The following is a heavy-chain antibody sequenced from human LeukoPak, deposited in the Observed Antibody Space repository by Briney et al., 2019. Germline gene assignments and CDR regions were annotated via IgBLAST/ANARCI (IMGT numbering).Heavy chain of an antibody. Sequence: GGSLRVSCAASGFTFSSYGMHWVRQAPGKGLEWVAVIWYDGSNKYYADSVKGRFTISRDNSKNTLYLQMNSLRAEDTAVYYCARRHKVITMVRGVLTYYYYGMDVWGKGTTVTVSS. D-gene: IGHD3-10*01. CDR2: IWYDGSNK. V-gene: IGHV3-33*01. CDR3: ARRHKVITMVRGVLTYYYYGMDV. J-gene: IGHJ6*04. CDR1: GFTFSSYG.